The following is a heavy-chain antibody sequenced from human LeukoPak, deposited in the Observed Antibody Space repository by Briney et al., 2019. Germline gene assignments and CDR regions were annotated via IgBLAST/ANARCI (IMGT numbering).Heavy chain of an antibody. D-gene: IGHD2-2*01. J-gene: IGHJ4*02. Sequence: SETLSLTCTVSGGSISSYYWSWIRQPPGKRLEWIGYIYYSGSTNYNPSLKSRLTISVDTSKNQFSLKLSSVTAADTAVYHCARGIYCSSTSCYYYFDYWGQGTLVTVSS. CDR3: ARGIYCSSTSCYYYFDY. CDR2: IYYSGST. CDR1: GGSISSYY. V-gene: IGHV4-59*01.